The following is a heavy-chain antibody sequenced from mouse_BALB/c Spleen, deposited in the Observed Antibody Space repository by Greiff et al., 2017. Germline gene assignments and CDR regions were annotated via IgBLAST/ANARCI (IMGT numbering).Heavy chain of an antibody. V-gene: IGHV6-6*02. CDR1: GFTFSNYW. J-gene: IGHJ4*01. D-gene: IGHD2-1*01. CDR3: TRDGNYVSGAMDY. Sequence: EVKLVESGGGLVQPGGSMKLSCVASGFTFSNYWMNWVRQSPEKGLEWVAEIRLKSNNYATHYAESVKGRFTISRDDSKSSVYLQMNNLRAEDTGIYYCTRDGNYVSGAMDYWGQGTSVTVSS. CDR2: IRLKSNNYAT.